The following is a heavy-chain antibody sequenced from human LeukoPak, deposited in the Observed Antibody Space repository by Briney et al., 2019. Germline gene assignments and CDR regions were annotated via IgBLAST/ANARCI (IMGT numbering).Heavy chain of an antibody. D-gene: IGHD3-3*01. CDR1: GFTFSSYA. CDR3: AKGFWSGYSPDYFDY. Sequence: GGSLRLSCAASGFTFSSYAMSWVRQAPGKGLEWVSAISGSGANTYYADSVKGRFTISRDNSKNTLYLQMNSLRAEDTAVYYCAKGFWSGYSPDYFDYWGQGTLATVSS. V-gene: IGHV3-23*01. J-gene: IGHJ4*02. CDR2: ISGSGANT.